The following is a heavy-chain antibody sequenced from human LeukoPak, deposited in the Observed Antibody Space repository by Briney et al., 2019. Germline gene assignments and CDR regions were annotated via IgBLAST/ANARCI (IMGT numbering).Heavy chain of an antibody. J-gene: IGHJ4*02. Sequence: GGSLRLSCAAPGFTFSSYAMHWVRQAPGKGLEWVAIISYDGSNKYYADSVKGRFTISRDNSKSTLYLQMNSLRAEDTAVYYCARGIQLTFDYWGQGTLVTVSS. V-gene: IGHV3-30*04. CDR2: ISYDGSNK. CDR3: ARGIQLTFDY. CDR1: GFTFSSYA. D-gene: IGHD5-18*01.